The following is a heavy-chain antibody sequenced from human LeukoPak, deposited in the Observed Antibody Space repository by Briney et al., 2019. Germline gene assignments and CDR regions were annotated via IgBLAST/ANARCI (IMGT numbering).Heavy chain of an antibody. D-gene: IGHD6-19*01. V-gene: IGHV3-21*01. CDR2: IDTTSNYI. J-gene: IGHJ4*02. CDR3: ATSRRDSEWYIDAS. CDR1: EFTFSSFN. Sequence: GGSLRLSCAASEFTFSSFNMNWVRQAPGKGLEWVSSIDTTSNYIHYGDSVRGRFTISRDNAKNSLYLQMNSLRVEDTAVYYCATSRRDSEWYIDASWGQGTLVTVSS.